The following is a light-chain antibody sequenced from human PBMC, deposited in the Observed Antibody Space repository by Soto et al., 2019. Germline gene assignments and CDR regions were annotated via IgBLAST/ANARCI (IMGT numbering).Light chain of an antibody. CDR2: GNK. CDR1: SSNIGAGYD. V-gene: IGLV1-40*01. Sequence: QSVLTQPPSVSGAPGQRVTLSCTGSSSNIGAGYDVHWYQQLPGTAPKLLIFGNKYRPSGVPDRFSGSKSGTSASLAITGLQAEDEGDYYCQAYDSSLSGVVFGGGTKVTVL. J-gene: IGLJ2*01. CDR3: QAYDSSLSGVV.